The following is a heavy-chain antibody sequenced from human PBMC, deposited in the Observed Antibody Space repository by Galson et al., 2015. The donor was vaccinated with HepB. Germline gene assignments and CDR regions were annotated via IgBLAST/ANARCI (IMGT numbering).Heavy chain of an antibody. CDR2: VSSDGNTK. CDR3: VKDKPYTGHA. V-gene: IGHV3-30*04. CDR1: GFTFSSYA. Sequence: SLRLSCAASGFTFSSYAMTWVRQAPGKGLDEVAVVSSDGNTKVYTDSVKGRFTISRDNAKNTLYLLMNSLRPEDTAVYFCVKDKPYTGHAWGQGVLVTVSS. D-gene: IGHD5-12*01. J-gene: IGHJ5*02.